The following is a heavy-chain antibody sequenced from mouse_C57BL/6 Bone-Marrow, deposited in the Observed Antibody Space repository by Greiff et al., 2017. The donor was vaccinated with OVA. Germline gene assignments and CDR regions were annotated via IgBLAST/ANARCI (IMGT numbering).Heavy chain of an antibody. D-gene: IGHD2-12*01. V-gene: IGHV1-50*01. J-gene: IGHJ4*01. CDR3: GYYYYAMDY. CDR1: GYTFTSYW. Sequence: QVQLQQPGAELVKPGASVKLSCKASGYTFTSYWMQWVKQRPGQGLEWIGEIDPSDSYTNYNQKFKGKATLTVDTSSSTAYMQLSSLTSEDSAVYYCGYYYYAMDYWGQGTSVTVSS. CDR2: IDPSDSYT.